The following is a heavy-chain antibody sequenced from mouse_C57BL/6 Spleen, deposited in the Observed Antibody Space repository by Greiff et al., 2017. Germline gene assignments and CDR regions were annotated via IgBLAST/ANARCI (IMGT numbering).Heavy chain of an antibody. Sequence: QVQLQQPGAELVKPGASVKMSCKASGYTFTSCWITWVKQRPGQGLEWIGDIYPGSGSTNYNEKFKSKATLTVDTSSSTAYMQLSSLTSEDSAVYYCARDSSGYVDYFDYWGQGTTLTVSS. CDR2: IYPGSGST. D-gene: IGHD3-2*02. CDR3: ARDSSGYVDYFDY. J-gene: IGHJ2*01. CDR1: GYTFTSCW. V-gene: IGHV1-55*01.